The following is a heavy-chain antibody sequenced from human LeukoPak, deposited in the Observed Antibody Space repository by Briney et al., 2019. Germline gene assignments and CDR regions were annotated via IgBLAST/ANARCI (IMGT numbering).Heavy chain of an antibody. D-gene: IGHD3-22*01. J-gene: IGHJ5*02. V-gene: IGHV4-59*01. CDR1: GGSLSNYY. Sequence: SETLSLTRTVSGGSLSNYYWSWIRQPPGKGLEWIGYIYYSGSTTYNPSLKSRATISVDTSKNQFSLRLSSVTAADTAVYYCTRGTMMVGPWGQGTLVTVSS. CDR3: TRGTMMVGP. CDR2: IYYSGST.